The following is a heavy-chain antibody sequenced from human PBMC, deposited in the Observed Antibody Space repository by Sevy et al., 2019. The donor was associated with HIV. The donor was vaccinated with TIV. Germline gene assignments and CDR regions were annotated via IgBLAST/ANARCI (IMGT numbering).Heavy chain of an antibody. Sequence: GGSLRLSCAASGFTFSDHYVDWVRQAPGKGLEWVGRIRNRPNSYTTEYAASLKGRLTISRDDSRNSVYLQMNSLKTQDSAVYYCVRGPNCGVGGCQQISPYCLDVWGKGATVTVSS. J-gene: IGHJ6*03. V-gene: IGHV3-72*01. CDR2: IRNRPNSYTT. D-gene: IGHD2-15*01. CDR1: GFTFSDHY. CDR3: VRGPNCGVGGCQQISPYCLDV.